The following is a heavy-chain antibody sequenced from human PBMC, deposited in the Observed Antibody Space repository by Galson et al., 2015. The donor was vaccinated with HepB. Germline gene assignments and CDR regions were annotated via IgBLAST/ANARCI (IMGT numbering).Heavy chain of an antibody. Sequence: SLRLSCAASGFTFSSYWMHWVRQAPGKGLVWVSRINSDGSSTSYADSVKGRFTISRDNAKNTLYLQMNSLRAEDTAVYYCARSGDNNLLWKDWYFDLWGRGTLVTVSS. J-gene: IGHJ2*01. CDR1: GFTFSSYW. D-gene: IGHD1/OR15-1a*01. CDR3: ARSGDNNLLWKDWYFDL. CDR2: INSDGSST. V-gene: IGHV3-74*01.